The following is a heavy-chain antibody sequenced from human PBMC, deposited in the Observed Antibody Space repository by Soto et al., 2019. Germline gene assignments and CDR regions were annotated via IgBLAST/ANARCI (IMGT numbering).Heavy chain of an antibody. Sequence: GGSLRLSCAASGFTFSSYAMSWVRQAPGKGLEWVSAISGSGGSTYYADSVKGRFTISRDNSKNTLYLQMNSLRAEGTAVYYCATPQEAYYDYIWGSYPRQAFDIWGQGTMVTVSS. CDR2: ISGSGGST. CDR1: GFTFSSYA. D-gene: IGHD3-16*02. V-gene: IGHV3-23*01. CDR3: ATPQEAYYDYIWGSYPRQAFDI. J-gene: IGHJ3*02.